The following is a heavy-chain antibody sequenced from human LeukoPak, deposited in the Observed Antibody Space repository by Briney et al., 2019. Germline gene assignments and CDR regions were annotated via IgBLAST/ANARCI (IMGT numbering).Heavy chain of an antibody. Sequence: SETLSLTCTVSGGSFSSYYWSWIRQPPGKGLEWIGRIYNSGSTNYNPSLKSRVTMSLDTSKNQFSLKLISVPAADTNVYYCWGQNGGRASDISGQGKMCTVSS. D-gene: IGHD2-8*01. CDR1: GGSFSSYY. J-gene: IGHJ3*02. V-gene: IGHV4-4*07. CDR3: WGQNGGRASDI. CDR2: IYNSGST.